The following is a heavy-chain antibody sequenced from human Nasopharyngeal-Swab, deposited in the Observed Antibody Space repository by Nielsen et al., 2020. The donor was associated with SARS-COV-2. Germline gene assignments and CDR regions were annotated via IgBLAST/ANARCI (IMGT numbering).Heavy chain of an antibody. J-gene: IGHJ4*02. V-gene: IGHV1-46*01. CDR1: GYSFTSYY. Sequence: ASVKVSCKASGYSFTSYYMHWVRRAPGQGLEWLGIINPSGGSTSNAPKFQGRVTVTRDTSTSTVYMELSSLRSEDTAVYYCARDVGGDSSGYSVAYRGEPLDYWGQGTLVTVSS. D-gene: IGHD3-22*01. CDR2: INPSGGST. CDR3: ARDVGGDSSGYSVAYRGEPLDY.